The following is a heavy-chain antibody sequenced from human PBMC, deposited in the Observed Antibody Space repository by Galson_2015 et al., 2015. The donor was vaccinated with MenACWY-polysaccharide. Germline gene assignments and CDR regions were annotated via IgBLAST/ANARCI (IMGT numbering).Heavy chain of an antibody. CDR1: GFTFSSYG. CDR2: IRYDGSNK. CDR3: AKDKGSSWTLENWFDP. V-gene: IGHV3-30*02. D-gene: IGHD6-13*01. J-gene: IGHJ5*02. Sequence: SLRLSCAASGFTFSSYGMHWVRQAPGKGLEWVAFIRYDGSNKYYADSVKGRFTISRDNSKNTLYLQMNSLRAEDTAVYYCAKDKGSSWTLENWFDPWGQGTLVTVSS.